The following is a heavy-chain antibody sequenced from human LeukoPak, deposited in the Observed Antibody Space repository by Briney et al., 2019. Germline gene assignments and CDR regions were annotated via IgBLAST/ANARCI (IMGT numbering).Heavy chain of an antibody. CDR3: ARLHSVHFDY. CDR1: GLTFSSYW. V-gene: IGHV3-7*01. J-gene: IGHJ4*02. Sequence: GGSLRLSCAASGLTFSSYWMSWVRQAPGKGLEWVANIKQDGSEKYYVDSVKGRFTISRDNAKNSLYLQMNSLRAEDTAVYYCARLHSVHFDYWGQGTLVTVSS. D-gene: IGHD1-1*01. CDR2: IKQDGSEK.